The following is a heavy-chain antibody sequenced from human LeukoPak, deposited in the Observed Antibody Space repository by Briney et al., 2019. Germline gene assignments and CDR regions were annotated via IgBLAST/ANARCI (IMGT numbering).Heavy chain of an antibody. V-gene: IGHV3-48*03. J-gene: IGHJ5*02. CDR1: GFTFSSYE. CDR2: ISSSGVTI. D-gene: IGHD6-19*01. CDR3: AREDSSGWYTRWFDP. Sequence: GGSLRLSCAASGFTFSSYEMNWARQAPGKGLEWGSYISSSGVTIHYADSVKGRFTISRDNAKNSLFLQMNSLRAEDTAVYYCAREDSSGWYTRWFDPWGQGTLVTVSS.